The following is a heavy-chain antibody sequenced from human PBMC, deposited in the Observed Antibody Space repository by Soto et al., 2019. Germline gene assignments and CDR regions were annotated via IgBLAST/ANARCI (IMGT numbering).Heavy chain of an antibody. CDR2: ISGYTGNT. CDR3: ARDERGSGSYFGRLNWFDP. CDR1: GYTFTSYG. Sequence: QAQLVQSGPEVKNPGASVKVSCKASGYTFTSYGISWVRQAPGQGIEWMGWISGYTGNTNYAQKVQGRVTLTTDTSTSTAYRELTSLTPDDTAVYYCARDERGSGSYFGRLNWFDPWGQGTLVTVSS. J-gene: IGHJ5*02. D-gene: IGHD3-10*01. V-gene: IGHV1-18*01.